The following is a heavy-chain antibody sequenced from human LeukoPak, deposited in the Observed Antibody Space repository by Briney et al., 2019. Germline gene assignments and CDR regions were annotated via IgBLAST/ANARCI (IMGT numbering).Heavy chain of an antibody. V-gene: IGHV3-23*01. CDR2: ISGSGGTT. CDR3: AKDRVGAILYFDY. CDR1: GFTFSSYA. J-gene: IGHJ4*02. Sequence: GGSLRLSCAASGFTFSSYAMSWVRQAPGKGLEWVSAISGSGGTTYYADSMKGRFTISRDNSKNTLYLQMNSLRAEDTAVYYCAKDRVGAILYFDYWGLGTLVTVSS. D-gene: IGHD1-26*01.